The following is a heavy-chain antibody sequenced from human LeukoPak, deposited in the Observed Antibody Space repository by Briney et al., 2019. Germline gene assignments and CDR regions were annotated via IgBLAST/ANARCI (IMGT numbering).Heavy chain of an antibody. V-gene: IGHV4-34*01. Sequence: SETLSLTCAVYGGSFSGYYWSWIRQPPGKGLEWIGEINHSGSTNCNPSLKSRVTISVDTSKNQFSLKLSSVTAADTAVYYCARGPRLVGATDYYYYGMDVWGQGTTVTVSS. CDR1: GGSFSGYY. CDR3: ARGPRLVGATDYYYYGMDV. D-gene: IGHD1-26*01. J-gene: IGHJ6*02. CDR2: INHSGST.